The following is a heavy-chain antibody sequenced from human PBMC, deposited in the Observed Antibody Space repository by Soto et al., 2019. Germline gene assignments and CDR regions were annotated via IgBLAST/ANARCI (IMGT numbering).Heavy chain of an antibody. CDR3: VHVPGIYWPFAS. J-gene: IGHJ4*02. D-gene: IGHD3-10*01. V-gene: IGHV1-18*01. CDR2: ISAYNGNT. Sequence: ASVKVSCKASGYTFTSYGISWVRQAPGQGLEWMGWISAYNGNTNYAQKLQGRVTMTTDTSTSTAYMELRSLRSDDTAVYYCVHVPGIYWPFASWGKGTLVPVSS. CDR1: GYTFTSYG.